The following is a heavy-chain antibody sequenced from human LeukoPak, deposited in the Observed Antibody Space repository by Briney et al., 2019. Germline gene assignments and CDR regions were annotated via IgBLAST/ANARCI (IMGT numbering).Heavy chain of an antibody. J-gene: IGHJ4*02. CDR2: ISPDGSEK. CDR3: ARDNKGSIAVAGSVDY. Sequence: PGGSLRLSCADSGFRFGSDWMSWVRQAPGKGLEWVANISPDGSEKFYVDSVKGRFTISRDNGKNSLYLQLNSLRADDTAVYYCARDNKGSIAVAGSVDYWGQGTLVTVSS. D-gene: IGHD6-19*01. V-gene: IGHV3-7*01. CDR1: GFRFGSDW.